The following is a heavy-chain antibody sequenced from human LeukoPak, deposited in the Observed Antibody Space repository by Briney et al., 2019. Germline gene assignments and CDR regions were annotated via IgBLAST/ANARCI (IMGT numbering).Heavy chain of an antibody. CDR3: ARDGYGDYPFDY. CDR1: GYTFTSYY. D-gene: IGHD4-17*01. CDR2: INPSGGST. V-gene: IGHV1-46*01. J-gene: IGHJ4*02. Sequence: ASVKVSCKASGYTFTSYYMHWVRQAPGQGLEWMGIINPSGGSTSYAQKFQGRVTMTRDTSTSTVYMGLSSLRSEDTAVYYCARDGYGDYPFDYWGQGTLVTVSS.